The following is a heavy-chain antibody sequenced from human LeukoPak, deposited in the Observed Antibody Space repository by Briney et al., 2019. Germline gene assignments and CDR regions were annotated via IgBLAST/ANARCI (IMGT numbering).Heavy chain of an antibody. J-gene: IGHJ5*02. CDR1: GLIFSNAW. V-gene: IGHV3-66*03. CDR2: IRDSGET. CDR3: ARDRAVTQDWVEFDP. D-gene: IGHD4-17*01. Sequence: GGSLRLSCAASGLIFSNAWMSWVRQAPGKGLEWVSLIRDSGETFYADSVKGRFTISRDNSKNTMYLQMNRLRVEDTAVYFCARDRAVTQDWVEFDPWGQGTLVTVSS.